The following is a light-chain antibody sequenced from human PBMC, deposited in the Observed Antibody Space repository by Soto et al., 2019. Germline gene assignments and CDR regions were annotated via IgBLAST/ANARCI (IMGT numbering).Light chain of an antibody. CDR2: AAS. CDR3: LQDYNYPRT. Sequence: AIQMTQSPSSLSASVGDRVTITCRASQGIRNGLAWYQQRPGNAPRLLIYAASSLQSGAPSRFSGSGSGTDFTLTISSLQPEDFATYYCLQDYNYPRTFGGGTKVEV. CDR1: QGIRNG. V-gene: IGKV1-6*01. J-gene: IGKJ4*01.